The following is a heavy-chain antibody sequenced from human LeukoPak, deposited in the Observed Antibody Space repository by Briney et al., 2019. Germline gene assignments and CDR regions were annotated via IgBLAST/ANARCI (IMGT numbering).Heavy chain of an antibody. V-gene: IGHV3-72*01. CDR2: SGNKASRYTT. D-gene: IGHD1-26*01. CDR1: GFTFSDHY. CDR3: TRGYSGKSVYAFDI. Sequence: GGSLRLSCAASGFTFSDHYADWVRQAPGKGLEWVGRSGNKASRYTTEYAASVKGRFTISRDESKNSLYLQMNSLKTDDTAVYHCTRGYSGKSVYAFDIWGQGTMVTVSS. J-gene: IGHJ3*02.